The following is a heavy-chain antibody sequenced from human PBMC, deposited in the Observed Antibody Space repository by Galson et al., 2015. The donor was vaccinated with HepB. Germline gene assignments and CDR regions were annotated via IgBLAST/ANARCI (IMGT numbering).Heavy chain of an antibody. D-gene: IGHD5-12*01. CDR2: ISYDGSNE. J-gene: IGHJ4*02. CDR3: AKPRDSSSGYGFLLDY. CDR1: GFSFSDCG. Sequence: SLRLSCAASGFSFSDCGMHWVRQAPGKGLEWVAVISYDGSNEYYADSVKGRFTIFRDNSKNTLYLQMNSLRAEVTAVYYCAKPRDSSSGYGFLLDYWGQGTLVTVSS. V-gene: IGHV3-30*18.